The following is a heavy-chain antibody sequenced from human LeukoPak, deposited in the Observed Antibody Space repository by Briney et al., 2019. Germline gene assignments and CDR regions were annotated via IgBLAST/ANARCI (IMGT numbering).Heavy chain of an antibody. CDR1: GGSISSGGYY. J-gene: IGHJ6*03. D-gene: IGHD4-11*01. CDR2: IYYSGST. V-gene: IGHV4-31*03. CDR3: ARVYSNYPSLHYYYYYMDV. Sequence: SQTLSLTCTVSGGSISSGGYYWSWIRQHPGKGLEWIGYIYYSGSTYYNPSLKSRVTISVDTSKNQFSLKLSSVTAADTAVYYCARVYSNYPSLHYYYYYMDVWGKGTTVTVSS.